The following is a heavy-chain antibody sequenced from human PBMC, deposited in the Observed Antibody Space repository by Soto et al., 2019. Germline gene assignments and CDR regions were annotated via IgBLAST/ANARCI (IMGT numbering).Heavy chain of an antibody. CDR2: IIPIFGTA. V-gene: IGHV1-69*13. Sequence: GASVKVSCKASGGTFSSYAISWVRRAPGQGLEWMGGIIPIFGTANYAQKFQGRVTITADESTSTAYMELSSLRSEDTAVYYCATRKFIAYDAFDIWGQGTMVTVSS. J-gene: IGHJ3*02. CDR1: GGTFSSYA. D-gene: IGHD2-15*01. CDR3: ATRKFIAYDAFDI.